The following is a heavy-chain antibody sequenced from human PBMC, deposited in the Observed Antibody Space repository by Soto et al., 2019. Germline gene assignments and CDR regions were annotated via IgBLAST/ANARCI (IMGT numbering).Heavy chain of an antibody. CDR1: GGTFSSYA. V-gene: IGHV1-69*13. Sequence: SGKGSCKASGGTFSSYAISWVRQAPGQGLEWMGGIIPIFGTANYAQKFQGRVTITADESTSTAYMELSSLRSEDTAVYYCARLGPTYYSGSGSDPWGQGTSVTVAP. J-gene: IGHJ5*02. CDR3: ARLGPTYYSGSGSDP. D-gene: IGHD3-10*01. CDR2: IIPIFGTA.